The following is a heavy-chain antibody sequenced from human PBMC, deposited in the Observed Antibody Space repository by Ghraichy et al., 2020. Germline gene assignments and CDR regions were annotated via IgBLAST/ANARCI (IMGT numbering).Heavy chain of an antibody. V-gene: IGHV3-53*01. CDR2: IYSGGGT. CDR3: ATDQGLGAFDV. J-gene: IGHJ3*01. Sequence: GGSLRLSCAASGLTVSLNYMNWVRQAPGKGLEWVSVIYSGGGTAYADSVKGRFTISRDSYKNTLYLQLNRLRFEDTAVYYCATDQGLGAFDVWGQGTMVTVSS. D-gene: IGHD5/OR15-5a*01. CDR1: GLTVSLNY.